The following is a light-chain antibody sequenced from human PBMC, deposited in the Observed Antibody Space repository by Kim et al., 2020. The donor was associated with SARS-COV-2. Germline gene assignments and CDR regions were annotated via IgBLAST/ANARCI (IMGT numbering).Light chain of an antibody. V-gene: IGKV3-15*01. CDR1: QSVSSN. J-gene: IGKJ4*01. Sequence: EIVMTQSPATLSVSPGERATLSCRASQSVSSNLAWYQQKPGQAPRLLIYGASTRATGIPARFSGSGSGTEFTLTISSLQSEDFAVYYCQQYNNWPRPLTFGGGTKLEI. CDR2: GAS. CDR3: QQYNNWPRPLT.